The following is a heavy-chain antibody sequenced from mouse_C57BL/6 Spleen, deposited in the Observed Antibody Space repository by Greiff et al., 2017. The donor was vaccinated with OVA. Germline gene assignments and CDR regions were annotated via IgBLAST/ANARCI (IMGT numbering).Heavy chain of an antibody. V-gene: IGHV14-4*01. Sequence: VQLKESGAELVRPGASVKLSCTASGFTFTDYYMHWVKQRPEQGLEWIGWIDPENGDTDYNSKFQGKATITADTSSNTAYLQLSSLTSEDTAVYYCTSSGDYWGQGTSVTVSS. CDR2: IDPENGDT. J-gene: IGHJ4*01. CDR1: GFTFTDYY. D-gene: IGHD3-1*01. CDR3: TSSGDY.